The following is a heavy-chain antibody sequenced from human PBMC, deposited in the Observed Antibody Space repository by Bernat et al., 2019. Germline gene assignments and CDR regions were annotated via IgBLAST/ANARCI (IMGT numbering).Heavy chain of an antibody. J-gene: IGHJ5*02. CDR2: MSSSSSYT. CDR3: AREIGEWELLGNWFDP. CDR1: GFTFSDYY. V-gene: IGHV3-11*05. D-gene: IGHD1-26*01. Sequence: QVQLVESGGGLVKPGGSLRLSCAASGFTFSDYYMSWIRQAPGKGLEWVSYMSSSSSYTNYADSVKGRFTISRDNAKNSLYLQMNSLRAEDTAVYYCAREIGEWELLGNWFDPWGQGTLVTVSS.